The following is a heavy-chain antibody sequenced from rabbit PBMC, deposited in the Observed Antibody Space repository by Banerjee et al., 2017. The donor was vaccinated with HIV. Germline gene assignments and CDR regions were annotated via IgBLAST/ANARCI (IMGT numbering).Heavy chain of an antibody. CDR2: IYTSSGST. J-gene: IGHJ4*01. CDR1: GFSFSCSYY. Sequence: QEQLKETGGGLVQPEGSLTLTCTASGFSFSCSYYMCWVRQAPGKGLEWIACIYTSSGSTWYASWAKGRFTISKTSSTTVTLQMTSLTAADTATYFCARDIDDNSDSHFDLWGQGTLVTVS. D-gene: IGHD2-1*01. V-gene: IGHV1S45*01. CDR3: ARDIDDNSDSHFDL.